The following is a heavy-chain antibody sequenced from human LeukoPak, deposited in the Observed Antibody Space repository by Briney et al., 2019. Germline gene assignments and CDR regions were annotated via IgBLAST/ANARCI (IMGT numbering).Heavy chain of an antibody. CDR3: ARDRCKGYCSSTSCSGWFDP. CDR2: INPNSGGT. CDR1: GYTFTGYY. V-gene: IGHV1-2*02. Sequence: ASVKVSCKASGYTFTGYYMHWVRQAPGQGLEWMGWINPNSGGTNYAQKFQGRVTMTRDTSISTAYMELSRLRSDDTAVYYCARDRCKGYCSSTSCSGWFDPWGQGTLVTVSS. D-gene: IGHD2-2*01. J-gene: IGHJ5*02.